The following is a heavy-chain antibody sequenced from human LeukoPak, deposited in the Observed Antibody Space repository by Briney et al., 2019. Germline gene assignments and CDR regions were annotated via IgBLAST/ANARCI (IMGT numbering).Heavy chain of an antibody. CDR2: IYSGGST. V-gene: IGHV3-53*01. Sequence: GGSLRLSCAASGFTVSSNYMSWVRQAPGKGLEWVSVIYSGGSTYYADSVKGRFTISRDNSKNTLYLQMNSLRAEDTAVYYCAKGGYCSSTSCYQDYWGQGTLVTVSS. J-gene: IGHJ4*02. D-gene: IGHD2-2*01. CDR1: GFTVSSNY. CDR3: AKGGYCSSTSCYQDY.